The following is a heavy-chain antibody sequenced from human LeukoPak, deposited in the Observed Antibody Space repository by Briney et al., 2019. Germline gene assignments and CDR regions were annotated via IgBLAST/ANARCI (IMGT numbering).Heavy chain of an antibody. V-gene: IGHV3-33*01. J-gene: IGHJ4*02. CDR3: ARGYPAVGFDY. Sequence: GRSLRLSCAASGFTLSSYGMHWVRQAPGKGLEWVAVIWYDGSNKYYADSVKGRFTISRDNSKNTLYLQMNSLRAEDTAVYYCARGYPAVGFDYWGQGTLVTVSS. CDR2: IWYDGSNK. D-gene: IGHD2-15*01. CDR1: GFTLSSYG.